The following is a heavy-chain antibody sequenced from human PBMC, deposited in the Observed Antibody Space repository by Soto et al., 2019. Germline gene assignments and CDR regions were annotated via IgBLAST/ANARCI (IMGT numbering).Heavy chain of an antibody. V-gene: IGHV4-30-2*01. Sequence: LQLQESGSGLVKPSQTLSLTCAVSGGSISSGGYSWSWIRQPPGKGLEWIGYIYHSGSTYYNPSIKSRVTISVGRSKKQFSLKRSSVTAADTAVYYCASGGSTLTTPHAFDIWGQGTMVTVSS. CDR2: IYHSGST. D-gene: IGHD4-17*01. CDR1: GGSISSGGYS. J-gene: IGHJ3*02. CDR3: ASGGSTLTTPHAFDI.